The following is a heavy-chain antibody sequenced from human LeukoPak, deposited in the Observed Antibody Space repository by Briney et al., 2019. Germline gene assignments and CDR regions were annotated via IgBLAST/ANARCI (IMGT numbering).Heavy chain of an antibody. CDR2: IKPSGTDT. Sequence: ASVKVSCKTSGYSFTSYNPHWVRQAPGQRLEWMGIIKPSGTDTKYAQKFQGRVFMITDTSTSTVYMELSSLKSEDTAVYYCARVRDGYNDAYDIWGQGTMVIVSS. CDR1: GYSFTSYN. V-gene: IGHV1-46*01. J-gene: IGHJ3*02. CDR3: ARVRDGYNDAYDI. D-gene: IGHD5-24*01.